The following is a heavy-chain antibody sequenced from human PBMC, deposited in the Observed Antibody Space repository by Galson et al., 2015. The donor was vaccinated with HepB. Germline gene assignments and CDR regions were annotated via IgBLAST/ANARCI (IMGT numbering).Heavy chain of an antibody. CDR1: GFTFSDYY. Sequence: SLRLSCAASGFTFSDYYMSWIRQAPGKGLEWVSYISSSGSTIYYADSVKGRFTISRDNSENTLYLQMNSLRVEDTAIYYCAKARSGIVAAATNYWGQGTLVTASS. J-gene: IGHJ4*02. D-gene: IGHD6-13*01. CDR3: AKARSGIVAAATNY. CDR2: ISSSGSTI. V-gene: IGHV3-11*01.